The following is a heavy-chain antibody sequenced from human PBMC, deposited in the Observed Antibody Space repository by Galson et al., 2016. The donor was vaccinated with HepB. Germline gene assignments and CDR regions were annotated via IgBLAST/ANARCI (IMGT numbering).Heavy chain of an antibody. V-gene: IGHV3-23*01. J-gene: IGHJ3*02. D-gene: IGHD3-16*01. CDR1: GITFSNYD. CDR2: ISGSGGDT. Sequence: SLRLSCAASGITFSNYDMNWVRQAPGKGLEWVSAISGSGGDTYYADSVKGRFIISRDNSKNTLYLQMHSLRAEDTAVHYCATGVVPDGFGIWGQGTMVTVSS. CDR3: ATGVVPDGFGI.